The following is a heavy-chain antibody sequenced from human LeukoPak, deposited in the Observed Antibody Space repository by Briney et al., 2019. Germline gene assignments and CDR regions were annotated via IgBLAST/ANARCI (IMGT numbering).Heavy chain of an antibody. D-gene: IGHD5-18*01. CDR1: GFTFSDYY. CDR3: ASETKQRGYSYGMNWFDP. J-gene: IGHJ5*02. Sequence: GGSLRLSCAASGFTFSDYYMRWIRQAPGKGLEWVSYISSSGSTIYYADSVKGRFTISRDNAKNSLYLQMNSLRAEDTAVYYCASETKQRGYSYGMNWFDPWGQGTLVTVSS. CDR2: ISSSGSTI. V-gene: IGHV3-11*01.